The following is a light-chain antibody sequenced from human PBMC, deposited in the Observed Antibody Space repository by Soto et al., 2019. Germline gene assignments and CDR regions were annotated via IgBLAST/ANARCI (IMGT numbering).Light chain of an antibody. V-gene: IGLV2-8*01. J-gene: IGLJ2*01. Sequence: QSVLTQPPSASGSPGQSVTISCTGTSSDVGGYNYISWYQQHPGKAPKLIIYEVSKRTSGAPDRFSGSKSDNTASLTVSGLQAEEEADYYCSAYAGSIFVVFGGGTKLTVL. CDR1: SSDVGGYNY. CDR2: EVS. CDR3: SAYAGSIFVV.